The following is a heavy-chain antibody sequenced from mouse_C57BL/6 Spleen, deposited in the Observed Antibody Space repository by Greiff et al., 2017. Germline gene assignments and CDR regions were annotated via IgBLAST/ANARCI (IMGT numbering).Heavy chain of an antibody. CDR1: GYAFSSYW. Sequence: QVQLQQSGAELVKPGASVKISCKASGYAFSSYWMNWVKQRPGKGLEWIGQIYPGDGDTNYNGKFKGKATLTADKSSSTAYMQLSSLTYEDSAVYFCARRGSSGCGMDYWGQGTSVTVSS. CDR3: ARRGSSGCGMDY. J-gene: IGHJ4*01. D-gene: IGHD3-2*02. CDR2: IYPGDGDT. V-gene: IGHV1-80*01.